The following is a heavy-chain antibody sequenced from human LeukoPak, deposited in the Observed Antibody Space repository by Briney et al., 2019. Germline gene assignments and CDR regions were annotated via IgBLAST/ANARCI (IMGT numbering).Heavy chain of an antibody. D-gene: IGHD6-19*01. CDR1: GFTFSSYA. Sequence: HSGGSLRLSCAASGFTFSSYAMSWVRQAPGKGLEWVSAISGSGGSTYYADSVKGRFTISRDNSKNTLYLQMNSLRAEDTAVYYCAKMAVAAKDPYYFDYWGQGTLVTVSS. CDR2: ISGSGGST. V-gene: IGHV3-23*01. CDR3: AKMAVAAKDPYYFDY. J-gene: IGHJ4*02.